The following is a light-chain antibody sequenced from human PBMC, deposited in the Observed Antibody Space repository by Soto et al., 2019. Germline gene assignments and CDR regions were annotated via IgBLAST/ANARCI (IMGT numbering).Light chain of an antibody. CDR2: QAS. CDR3: QQYSNYPWT. CDR1: QSISSW. J-gene: IGKJ1*01. Sequence: DIPMTQSPSTLSASVGDRVTITCRASQSISSWLAWYQQKPGKAPKLLIYQASNLESGVPSKFSGSGSGTEFTLTISSLQPDDFATYYCQQYSNYPWTFGQGTKVEI. V-gene: IGKV1-5*03.